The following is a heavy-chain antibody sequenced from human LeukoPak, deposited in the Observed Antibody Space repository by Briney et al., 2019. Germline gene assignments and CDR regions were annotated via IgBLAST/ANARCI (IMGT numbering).Heavy chain of an antibody. V-gene: IGHV3-7*01. CDR1: GFTFSNPW. J-gene: IGHJ4*02. CDR2: IKPDGTER. D-gene: IGHD3-10*02. Sequence: TGGSLRLSCGASGFTFSNPWMTWVRQAPGKGLEWVAQIKPDGTERYYVDSLEGRFTISRDNAKNSLFLQMNSLRAEDTAVYYCARSYVKTFDYWGQGTLVTVSS. CDR3: ARSYVKTFDY.